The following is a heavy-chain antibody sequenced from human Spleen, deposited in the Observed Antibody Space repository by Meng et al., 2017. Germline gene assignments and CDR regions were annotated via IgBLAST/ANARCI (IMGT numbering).Heavy chain of an antibody. Sequence: QVQLQGSGPGLGKPSGTLSLTCAVSGGSISTRDWWTWVRQPPGKGLEWIGEIYHSGRANYIPTLKSRVTISVDKSKNQFSLDLRSVIAADTAVYFCARNLVGSSLDYWGQGTLVTVSS. J-gene: IGHJ4*02. CDR2: IYHSGRA. D-gene: IGHD1-14*01. CDR3: ARNLVGSSLDY. CDR1: GGSISTRDW. V-gene: IGHV4-4*02.